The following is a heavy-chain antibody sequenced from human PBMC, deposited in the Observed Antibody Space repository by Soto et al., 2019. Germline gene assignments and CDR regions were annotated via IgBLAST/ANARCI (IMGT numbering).Heavy chain of an antibody. CDR1: GYTFTGYS. CDR2: IIPDTGST. Sequence: ASVKVSCKASGYTFTGYSVNWVRQAPGQGLEWMGWIIPDTGSTNYAQKFQGRVTLSRDTSINTAYLELSSLRFDDAAVYFCARERYQVISDGMDVWGQGTTVTVSS. D-gene: IGHD2-2*01. V-gene: IGHV1-2*02. J-gene: IGHJ6*02. CDR3: ARERYQVISDGMDV.